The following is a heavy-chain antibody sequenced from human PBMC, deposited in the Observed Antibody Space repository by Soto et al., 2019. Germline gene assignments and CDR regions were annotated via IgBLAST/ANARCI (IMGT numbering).Heavy chain of an antibody. J-gene: IGHJ6*03. Sequence: GGSLRLSCAASGFTFSSYSMNWVRQAPGKGLEWVSSISSSSSYIYYADSVKGRFTISRDNAKNSLYLQMNSLRAEDTAVYYCARDSRSTKKDYGDPMYYMDVWGKGTTVTVSS. CDR1: GFTFSSYS. CDR2: ISSSSSYI. V-gene: IGHV3-21*01. CDR3: ARDSRSTKKDYGDPMYYMDV. D-gene: IGHD4-17*01.